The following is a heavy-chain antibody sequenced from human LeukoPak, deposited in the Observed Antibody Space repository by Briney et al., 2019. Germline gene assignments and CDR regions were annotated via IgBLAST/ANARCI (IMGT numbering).Heavy chain of an antibody. CDR3: ARGGRSSSSWYVIY. Sequence: GGSLRLSCAASGFTFSSYAMHWVRQAPGKGLEYVSAISSNGGSTYYANSVKGRFTISRDNSKNTLYLQMGSLRAEDMAVYYCARGGRSSSSWYVIYWGQGTLVTVCS. D-gene: IGHD6-13*01. V-gene: IGHV3-64*01. CDR2: ISSNGGST. CDR1: GFTFSSYA. J-gene: IGHJ4*02.